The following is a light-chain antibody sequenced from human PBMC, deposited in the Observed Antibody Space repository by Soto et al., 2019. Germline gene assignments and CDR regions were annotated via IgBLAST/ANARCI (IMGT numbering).Light chain of an antibody. CDR1: QSLLSNSNNKNY. CDR3: QQYYGAHLT. CDR2: WAS. Sequence: DIVMTQSPDSLAVSLGERATVNCKSSQSLLSNSNNKNYLTWYQHKLGQPPKMLIYWASTRKSGVPDRFSGSGSATDFTLTISSLQAEDVEVYYCQQYYGAHLTFGGGTKADI. V-gene: IGKV4-1*01. J-gene: IGKJ4*01.